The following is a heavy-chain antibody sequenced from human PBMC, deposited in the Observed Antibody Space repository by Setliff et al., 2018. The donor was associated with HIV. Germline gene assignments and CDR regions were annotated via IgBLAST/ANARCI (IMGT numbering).Heavy chain of an antibody. D-gene: IGHD2-21*01. V-gene: IGHV4-38-2*01. Sequence: SETLSLTCAVSGYSIRRGYYWGWIRQPPGKGLEWIGNIYHSGSTFYNPSLKSRVTTSVDTSKNQFSLKLRSVTAADTAVYYCSRGYGHIVEVIASDAFDIWGQGIMVTVSS. CDR3: SRGYGHIVEVIASDAFDI. J-gene: IGHJ3*02. CDR1: GYSIRRGYY. CDR2: IYHSGST.